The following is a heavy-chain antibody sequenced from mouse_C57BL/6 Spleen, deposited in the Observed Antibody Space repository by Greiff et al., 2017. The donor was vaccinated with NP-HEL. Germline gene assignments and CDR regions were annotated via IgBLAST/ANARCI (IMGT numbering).Heavy chain of an antibody. CDR2: IYPGNSDT. CDR1: GYTFTSYW. V-gene: IGHV1-5*01. Sequence: EVQLQQSGTVLARPGASVKMSCKTSGYTFTSYWMHWVKQRPGQGLEWIGAIYPGNSDTSYNQKFKGKAKLTAVTSASTAYMELSSLTNEDSAVYYCTSNWDGYYAMDYWGQGTSVTVSS. J-gene: IGHJ4*01. D-gene: IGHD4-1*01. CDR3: TSNWDGYYAMDY.